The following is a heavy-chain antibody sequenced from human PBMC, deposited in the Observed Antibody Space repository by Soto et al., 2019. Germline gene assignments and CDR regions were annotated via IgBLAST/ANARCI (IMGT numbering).Heavy chain of an antibody. CDR1: GFTFINYA. D-gene: IGHD2-2*01. V-gene: IGHV3-23*01. CDR3: ARKVLGSTSRPDWWYFEL. Sequence: EVQLLESGGGLVQPGGSLRLSCVGSGFTFINYAMNWVRQTPGKGLAWVSGISGGGDRTFDADSVKGRFTISRDNSKNTVNLQMNSLRADDTAVYYCARKVLGSTSRPDWWYFELWGRGTLVTVSS. CDR2: ISGGGDRT. J-gene: IGHJ2*01.